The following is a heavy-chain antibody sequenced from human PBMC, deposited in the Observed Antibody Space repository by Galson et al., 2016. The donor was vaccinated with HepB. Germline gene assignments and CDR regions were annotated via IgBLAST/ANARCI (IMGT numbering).Heavy chain of an antibody. D-gene: IGHD3-22*01. CDR1: GFTFSSYG. CDR2: ISYDGSDK. CDR3: AKDRRYYDSSGYFWEGYYYDGMDV. Sequence: SLRLSCAASGFTFSSYGMHWVHQAPGKGLEWVAVISYDGSDKYYADSVKGRFTISRDNSKNTLYLQMNSLRPEDTAVYYCAKDRRYYDSSGYFWEGYYYDGMDVWGQGTTVTVSS. V-gene: IGHV3-30*18. J-gene: IGHJ6*02.